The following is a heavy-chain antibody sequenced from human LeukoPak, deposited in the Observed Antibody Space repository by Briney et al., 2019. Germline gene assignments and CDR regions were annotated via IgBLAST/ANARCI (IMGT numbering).Heavy chain of an antibody. J-gene: IGHJ4*02. CDR3: AKEAGLRYFDFWDY. Sequence: PGGSLRLSCAASGFTFSSYSMNWVRQAPGKGLEWVSSISSSSSYIYYADSVKGRFTISRDNAKNSLYLRMNSLRAEDTAVYYCAKEAGLRYFDFWDYWGQGTLVTVSS. CDR1: GFTFSSYS. V-gene: IGHV3-21*01. CDR2: ISSSSSYI. D-gene: IGHD3-9*01.